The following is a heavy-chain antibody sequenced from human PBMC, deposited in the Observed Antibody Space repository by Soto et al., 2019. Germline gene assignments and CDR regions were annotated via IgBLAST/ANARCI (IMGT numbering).Heavy chain of an antibody. V-gene: IGHV3-9*01. CDR2: ISWNSGAI. Sequence: EEQLVESGGGLVQPGRSLKLSCAASGFTFDDHAMHWVRQAPGKGLEWVSAISWNSGAIVYADSVRGRFTISRDNAKNSLYLQMDSLRVEDTALYYCAKDIDHECSGYAALDLWGQGTVVTVSS. CDR3: AKDIDHECSGYAALDL. J-gene: IGHJ3*01. CDR1: GFTFDDHA. D-gene: IGHD6-19*01.